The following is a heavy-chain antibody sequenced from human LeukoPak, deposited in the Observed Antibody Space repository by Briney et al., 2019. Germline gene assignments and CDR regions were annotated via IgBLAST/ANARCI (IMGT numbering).Heavy chain of an antibody. V-gene: IGHV4-4*02. J-gene: IGHJ6*02. CDR1: AGSIYSNNW. D-gene: IGHD3-9*01. CDR3: ARLNYDILTGPSYYYGMDV. Sequence: KASGTLSLTCAVSAGSIYSNNWWSWVRQPPGKGLEWIGEIFHSGSTNYNPSLKSRVTISVDTSKNQFSLKLSSVTAADTAVYYCARLNYDILTGPSYYYGMDVWGQGTTVTVSS. CDR2: IFHSGST.